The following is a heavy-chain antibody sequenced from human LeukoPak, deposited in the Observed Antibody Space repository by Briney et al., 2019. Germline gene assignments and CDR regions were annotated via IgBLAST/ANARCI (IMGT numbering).Heavy chain of an antibody. CDR2: IFTSGST. V-gene: IGHV4-4*07. Sequence: SETLSLTCTVSGGSISSEYWSWIRQPAGKGLEWIGRIFTSGSTSYNPSLKSRVTMSLDTSKNQFSLKLSSVTAADTAVYFCSRGGANDLWGQGTLVTVSS. J-gene: IGHJ5*02. D-gene: IGHD4/OR15-4a*01. CDR3: SRGGANDL. CDR1: GGSISSEY.